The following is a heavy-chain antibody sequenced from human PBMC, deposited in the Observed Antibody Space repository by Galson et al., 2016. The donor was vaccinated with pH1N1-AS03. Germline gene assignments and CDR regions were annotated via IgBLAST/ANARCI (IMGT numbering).Heavy chain of an antibody. CDR3: VKDRAWSFDY. D-gene: IGHD2-8*02. V-gene: IGHV3-30*02. J-gene: IGHJ4*02. CDR2: IKYDGNNK. Sequence: SLRLSCAASAFTFSTYDMHWVRQAPGKGLEWVAFIKYDGNNKNYGDSVKGRFTISRDNSKNTLYLQMNSLRTEDTAVYYCVKDRAWSFDYWGQGTLVTVSS. CDR1: AFTFSTYD.